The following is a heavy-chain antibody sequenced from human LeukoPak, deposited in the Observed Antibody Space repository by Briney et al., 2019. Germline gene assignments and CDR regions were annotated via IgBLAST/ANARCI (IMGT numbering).Heavy chain of an antibody. CDR3: ATVKAMVRGVIESLDY. V-gene: IGHV2-5*01. Sequence: SGPTLVKPTQTLTLTCTFSGFSLSTSGVGVGWIRQPPGKALEWLALIYWNDDKRYSPSLKSRLTITKDTSKNQVVLTMTNMDPVDTATYYCATVKAMVRGVIESLDYWGQGTLVTVSS. CDR1: GFSLSTSGVG. D-gene: IGHD3-10*01. J-gene: IGHJ4*02. CDR2: IYWNDDK.